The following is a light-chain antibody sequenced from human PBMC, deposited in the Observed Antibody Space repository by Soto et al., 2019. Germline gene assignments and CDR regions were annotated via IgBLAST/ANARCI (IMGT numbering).Light chain of an antibody. CDR1: QGIGND. V-gene: IGKV1-6*01. J-gene: IGKJ5*01. CDR2: AAS. CDR3: QQSYSTPIT. Sequence: AIQMTQSPSSLSASVGDRVTITCRASQGIGNDLGWYQQKPGKAPKLLIYAASNLQSGVPSRFSGSGSGTDFTLTISSLQPEDFATYYCQQSYSTPITFGQGTRLEIK.